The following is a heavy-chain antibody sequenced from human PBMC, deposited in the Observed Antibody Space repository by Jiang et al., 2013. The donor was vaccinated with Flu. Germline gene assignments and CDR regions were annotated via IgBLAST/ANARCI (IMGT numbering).Heavy chain of an antibody. J-gene: IGHJ4*02. D-gene: IGHD1-26*01. CDR1: GFTFSNAW. CDR3: TTDCAVGATCY. CDR2: IKSKTDGGTT. V-gene: IGHV3-15*01. Sequence: AASGFTFSNAWMSWVRQAPGKGLEWVGRIKSKTDGGTTDYAAPVKGRFTISRDDSKNTLYLQMNSLKTEDTAVYYCTTDCAVGATCYWGQGTLVTVSS.